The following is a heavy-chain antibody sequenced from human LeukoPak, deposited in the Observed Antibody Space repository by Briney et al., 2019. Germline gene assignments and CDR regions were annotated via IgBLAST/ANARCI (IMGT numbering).Heavy chain of an antibody. Sequence: PGGSLRLSCAASGFTFSSYAMHWVRQAPGKGLEWVAVISYDGSNKYYADSVKGRFTISRDNSKNTLYLQMNSLRAEDTAAYYCARGPGVYYMDVWGKGTTVTVSS. CDR1: GFTFSSYA. D-gene: IGHD7-27*01. CDR2: ISYDGSNK. CDR3: ARGPGVYYMDV. V-gene: IGHV3-30*01. J-gene: IGHJ6*03.